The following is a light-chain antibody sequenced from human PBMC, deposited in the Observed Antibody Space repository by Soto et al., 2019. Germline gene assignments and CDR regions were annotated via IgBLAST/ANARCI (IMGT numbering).Light chain of an antibody. CDR1: SSNIGSHL. CDR2: MND. V-gene: IGLV1-47*01. Sequence: QSVLTQPPAVSGTPGLRVVISCSGSSSNIGSHLVHWYQQLPGTAPKLLIYMNDHRPSGVPDRFSGSKSGTSASLAISGLRSEDEARYYCATWDDTLGGFVVFGEGTKLTVL. CDR3: ATWDDTLGGFVV. J-gene: IGLJ2*01.